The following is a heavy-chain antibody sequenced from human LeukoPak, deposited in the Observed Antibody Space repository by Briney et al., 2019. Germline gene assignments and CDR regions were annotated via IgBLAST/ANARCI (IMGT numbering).Heavy chain of an antibody. CDR3: ARVGETTVTPWWYFDL. V-gene: IGHV4-59*01. CDR1: GGSLSSYY. CDR2: IYYSGST. Sequence: SETLSLTCTVSGGSLSSYYWSWIRQPPGKGLEWIGYIYYSGSTNYNPSLKSRVTISVDTSKNQFSLKLSSVTAADTAVYYCARVGETTVTPWWYFDLWGRGTLVTVSS. J-gene: IGHJ2*01. D-gene: IGHD4-17*01.